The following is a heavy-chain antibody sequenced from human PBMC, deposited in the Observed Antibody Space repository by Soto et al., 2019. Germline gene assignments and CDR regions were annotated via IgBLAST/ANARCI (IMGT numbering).Heavy chain of an antibody. V-gene: IGHV3-23*01. D-gene: IGHD1-26*01. CDR2: ISGSGGST. J-gene: IGHJ4*02. CDR3: AKAKEWELPALDY. CDR1: GFTFSIYA. Sequence: EVQLLESGGGLVQPGGSLRLSCAASGFTFSIYAMSWVRQAPGKGLEWVSAISGSGGSTYYADSVKGRFTISSDNSKNTLYLQMNSLIAEDTDVYYCAKAKEWELPALDYWGQGTLVTVSS.